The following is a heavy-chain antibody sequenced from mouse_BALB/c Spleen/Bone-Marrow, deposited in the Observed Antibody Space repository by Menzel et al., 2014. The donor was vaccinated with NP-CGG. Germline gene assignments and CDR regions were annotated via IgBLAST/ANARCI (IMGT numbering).Heavy chain of an antibody. V-gene: IGHV5-17*02. CDR3: ARDYYGSIYFDY. J-gene: IGHJ2*01. CDR1: GFAFSSFG. D-gene: IGHD1-1*01. Sequence: EAQRVESGGGLVQPGGSRKLSCAASGFAFSSFGMHWVRQAPEKGLEWVAYISSGSTTIYYADAVKGRFTISRDNPKNTLFLQMTSLRSEDTAIYYCARDYYGSIYFDYWGQGTTLTVSS. CDR2: ISSGSTTI.